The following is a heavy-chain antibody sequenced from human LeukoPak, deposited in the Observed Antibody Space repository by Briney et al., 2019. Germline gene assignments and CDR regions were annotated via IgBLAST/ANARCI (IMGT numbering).Heavy chain of an antibody. CDR3: ATGSLTIFTYPLDY. CDR1: GYTLTELS. CDR2: FDPEDGET. Sequence: ASVKVSCKVSGYTLTELSMHWVRQAPGKGLEWMGGFDPEDGETIYAQKFQGRVTMTEDTSTDIAYMELSSLRSGDTAVYYCATGSLTIFTYPLDYWGQGTLVTVSS. V-gene: IGHV1-24*01. D-gene: IGHD3-9*01. J-gene: IGHJ4*02.